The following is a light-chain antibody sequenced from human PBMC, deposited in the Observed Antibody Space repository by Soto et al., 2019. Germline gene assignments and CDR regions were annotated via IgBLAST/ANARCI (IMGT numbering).Light chain of an antibody. V-gene: IGKV3-11*01. CDR3: QQRSNWPLT. CDR2: DAS. CDR1: QSLSSY. J-gene: IGKJ4*02. Sequence: EIVLTQSPATLSFSPGERATLSCRASQSLSSYLAWYQQKPCQAPRLLIYDASNRATGIPARFSGSGSGTDFTLTISSLEPEDFAVYYCQQRSNWPLTFGGGTKVEIK.